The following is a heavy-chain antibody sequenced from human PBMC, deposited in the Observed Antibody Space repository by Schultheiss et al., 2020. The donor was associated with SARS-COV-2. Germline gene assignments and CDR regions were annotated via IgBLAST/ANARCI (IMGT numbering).Heavy chain of an antibody. V-gene: IGHV3-48*03. CDR1: GFTFSSYE. CDR2: ISSSGSTI. D-gene: IGHD4-23*01. J-gene: IGHJ3*02. CDR3: ARDQVLDYGGNSRAFDI. Sequence: GGSLRLSCAASGFTFSSYEMNWVRQAPGKGLEWVSYISSSGSTIYYADSVKGRFTISRDNAKNSLYLQMNSLRAEDTAVYYCARDQVLDYGGNSRAFDIWGQGTMVTVSS.